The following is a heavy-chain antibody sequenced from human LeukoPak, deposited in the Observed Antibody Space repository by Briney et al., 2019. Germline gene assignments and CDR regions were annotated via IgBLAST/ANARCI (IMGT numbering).Heavy chain of an antibody. J-gene: IGHJ4*02. CDR3: AGGRDRTDY. CDR2: ISSSSGTI. Sequence: PGGSLRLSCAASGFTFSSYSMNWVRQATGKGLEWVSYISSSSGTIYYADSVKGRFTISRDNAKNSLYLQMNSLRAEDTAVYYCAGGRDRTDYWGQGTLVTVSS. V-gene: IGHV3-48*01. D-gene: IGHD2-21*01. CDR1: GFTFSSYS.